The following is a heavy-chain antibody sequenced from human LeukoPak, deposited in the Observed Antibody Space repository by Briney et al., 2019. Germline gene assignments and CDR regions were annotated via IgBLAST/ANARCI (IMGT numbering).Heavy chain of an antibody. D-gene: IGHD3-3*01. V-gene: IGHV3-15*01. Sequence: PGGSLRPSCAASGFTFINAWMSWVRQAPGKGLEWVGRIKSKKDGGTTDYVAPVKGRFTISRDDSKNTLYLQMDSLQTEDTAVYYCTTAPPRFGVVIIDDYWGQGTLVTVSS. CDR3: TTAPPRFGVVIIDDY. CDR1: GFTFINAW. CDR2: IKSKKDGGTT. J-gene: IGHJ4*02.